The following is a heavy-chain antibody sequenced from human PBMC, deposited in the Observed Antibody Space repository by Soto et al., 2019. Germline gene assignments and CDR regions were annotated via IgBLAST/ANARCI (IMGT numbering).Heavy chain of an antibody. D-gene: IGHD6-13*01. CDR2: IYYSGST. V-gene: IGHV4-30-4*01. CDR1: GGSISSGDYY. CDR3: ARDGIAGSAGGMDV. Sequence: SETLSLTCTVSGGSISSGDYYWSWIRQPPGKGLEWIGYIYYSGSTYYNPSLKSRVTISVDTSKNQFSLKLSSVTAADTAVYYCARDGIAGSAGGMDVWGQGTTVTVSS. J-gene: IGHJ6*02.